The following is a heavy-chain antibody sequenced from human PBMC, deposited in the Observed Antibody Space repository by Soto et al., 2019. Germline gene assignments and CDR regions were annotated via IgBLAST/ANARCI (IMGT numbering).Heavy chain of an antibody. CDR2: MNPNSGNT. CDR3: ATGGYCSGGSCYNWFDP. V-gene: IGHV1-8*01. D-gene: IGHD2-15*01. Sequence: QVQLVQSGAEVKKPGASVKVSCKASGYTFTSYNINWVRQATGQGLEWMGWMNPNSGNTGYAQKFQGRVTMTRNTSISTAYMELSSMRSEDTAVYYCATGGYCSGGSCYNWFDPWGQGTLVTVSS. CDR1: GYTFTSYN. J-gene: IGHJ5*02.